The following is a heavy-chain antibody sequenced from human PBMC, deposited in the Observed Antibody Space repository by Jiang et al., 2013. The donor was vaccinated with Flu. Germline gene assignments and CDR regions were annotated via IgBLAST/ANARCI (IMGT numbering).Heavy chain of an antibody. CDR1: GFTFDDYA. CDR3: AKDYCGGDCYPYYYYYMDV. V-gene: IGHV3-9*01. J-gene: IGHJ6*03. Sequence: GRSLRLSCAASGFTFDDYAMHWVRASVQGRGLEWVSGISWNSGSIGYADSVKGRFTISRDNAKNSLYLQMNSLRAEDTALYYCAKDYCGGDCYPYYYYYMDVWGKGTTVTVSS. CDR2: ISWNSGSI. D-gene: IGHD2-21*01.